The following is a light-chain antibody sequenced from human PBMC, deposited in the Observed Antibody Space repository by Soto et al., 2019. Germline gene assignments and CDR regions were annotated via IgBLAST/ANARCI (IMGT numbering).Light chain of an antibody. CDR2: DVS. Sequence: QSVLTQPASVSGSPGQSITISCTGTSRDVGGHVYVSWYQQHPGKAPKLLIYDVSNRPSGVSARFFGSKSGNTASLTISGLQAEDEADYYCSSYSSSSTHVVFGGGTKVTVL. CDR1: SRDVGGHVY. V-gene: IGLV2-14*03. CDR3: SSYSSSSTHVV. J-gene: IGLJ2*01.